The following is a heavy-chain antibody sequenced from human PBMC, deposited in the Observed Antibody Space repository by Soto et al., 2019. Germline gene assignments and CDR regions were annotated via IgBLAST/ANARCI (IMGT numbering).Heavy chain of an antibody. J-gene: IGHJ6*02. D-gene: IGHD6-13*01. CDR3: ARPPIAAAGTHYYGMDV. V-gene: IGHV5-51*01. Sequence: GESLKISCNGSGYSFTSYWIGWVRQMPGKGLEWMGIIYPGDSDTRYSPSFQGQVTISADKSISTAYLQWSSLKASDTAMYYCARPPIAAAGTHYYGMDVWGQGTTVTVSS. CDR2: IYPGDSDT. CDR1: GYSFTSYW.